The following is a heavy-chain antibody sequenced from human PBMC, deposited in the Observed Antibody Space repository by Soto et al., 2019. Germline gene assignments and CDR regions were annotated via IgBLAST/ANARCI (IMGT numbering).Heavy chain of an antibody. V-gene: IGHV3-66*01. CDR2: ISSGGST. CDR1: EFTVSNLY. J-gene: IGHJ4*02. D-gene: IGHD3-3*01. CDR3: ARDTLGGAYDFLH. Sequence: EVQLVESGGGLVQPGGSLRLSCADSEFTVSNLYVTWVRQAPGKGLQWVAVISSGGSTYYADSVKGRFTISRDNSKNTLYLEMNSLRAEDTAVYYCARDTLGGAYDFLHGGQGTLVTVSS.